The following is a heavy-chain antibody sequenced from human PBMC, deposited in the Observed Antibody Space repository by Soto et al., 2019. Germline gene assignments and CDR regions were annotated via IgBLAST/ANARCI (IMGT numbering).Heavy chain of an antibody. V-gene: IGHV1-18*01. Sequence: QVQLVQSGAEVKTPGASVKVSCKASGYTFSNYAISWVRQAPGQGLEWMGWSSAFNGHTNYAQKFQGRVTMTTDTSTSPAYMELRSLTSDDTAVYYCARGAAADPFDYLGQGTLVTVSS. J-gene: IGHJ4*02. D-gene: IGHD6-13*01. CDR3: ARGAAADPFDY. CDR1: GYTFSNYA. CDR2: SSAFNGHT.